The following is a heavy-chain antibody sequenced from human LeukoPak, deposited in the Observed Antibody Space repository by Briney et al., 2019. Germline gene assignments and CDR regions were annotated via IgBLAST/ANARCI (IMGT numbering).Heavy chain of an antibody. J-gene: IGHJ4*02. V-gene: IGHV1-2*02. Sequence: GASVKLSCKASGYTFSGYDMHWVRQAPGQGLEWTGWIYPNSGGTNYAQNFQGRVTMTRDTSISTAYMGLSRLRSDDTAVYFCAKGRSDYYLDSWGQGTLVTVSS. CDR1: GYTFSGYD. CDR2: IYPNSGGT. CDR3: AKGRSDYYLDS. D-gene: IGHD3-10*01.